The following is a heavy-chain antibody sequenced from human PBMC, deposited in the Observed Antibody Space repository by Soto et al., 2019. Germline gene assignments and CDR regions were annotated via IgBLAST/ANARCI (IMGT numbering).Heavy chain of an antibody. CDR3: ARETGYRNGFDAFDI. V-gene: IGHV3-13*01. CDR1: GITFSNHD. CDR2: IGNGGDT. J-gene: IGHJ3*02. Sequence: GGSLRLSCAASGITFSNHDMNWVRQVTGKGLEWVSGIGNGGDTYYTDSVKGRFTISRENAKNSLYLQMNSLRVEDTAVYYCARETGYRNGFDAFDIWGQGTKVTVSS. D-gene: IGHD5-18*01.